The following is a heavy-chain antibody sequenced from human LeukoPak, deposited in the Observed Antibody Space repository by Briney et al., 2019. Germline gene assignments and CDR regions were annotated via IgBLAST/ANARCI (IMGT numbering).Heavy chain of an antibody. V-gene: IGHV4-59*01. CDR1: GGSISSYY. Sequence: SETLSLTCTVSGGSISSYYWSWIRQPPGKGLEWIGYIYYSGSTNYNPSLKSRVTISVDTSKNQFSLKLSSVTAADTAVYYCARVGGSYLYYFDCWGQGTLVTVSS. CDR2: IYYSGST. D-gene: IGHD1-26*01. J-gene: IGHJ4*02. CDR3: ARVGGSYLYYFDC.